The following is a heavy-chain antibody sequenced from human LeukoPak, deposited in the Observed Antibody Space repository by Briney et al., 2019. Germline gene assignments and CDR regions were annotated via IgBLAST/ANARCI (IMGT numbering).Heavy chain of an antibody. Sequence: PSETLSLTCAVSGDSISSSNWWSWVRQPPEKGLEWIGEIYHSGSTNYNPSLKSRVTISVDKSKNQFSLKLSSVTAADTAVYYCARDLTRSGYFDHWGQGTLVTVSS. V-gene: IGHV4-4*02. CDR3: ARDLTRSGYFDH. J-gene: IGHJ4*02. CDR2: IYHSGST. D-gene: IGHD4/OR15-4a*01. CDR1: GDSISSSNW.